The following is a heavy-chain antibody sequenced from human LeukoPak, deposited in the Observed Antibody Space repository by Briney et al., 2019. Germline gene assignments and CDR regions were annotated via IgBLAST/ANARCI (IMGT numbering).Heavy chain of an antibody. Sequence: PSETLSLTCSVSGGSISSSSYFWGWIRQPPGKGLEWIASVHYSGSTYQNPSLKSRLTISIDTSKNQFSLKLSSVTAADTAVYYCARVNGPTDYYYYMDVWGKGTTVTVSS. V-gene: IGHV4-39*07. CDR1: GGSISSSSYF. J-gene: IGHJ6*03. CDR3: ARVNGPTDYYYYMDV. CDR2: VHYSGST. D-gene: IGHD2-8*01.